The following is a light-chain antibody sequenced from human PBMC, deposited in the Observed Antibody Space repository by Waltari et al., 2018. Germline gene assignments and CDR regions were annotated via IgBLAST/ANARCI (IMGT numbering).Light chain of an antibody. CDR1: SSDVGGYNY. CDR2: VVT. J-gene: IGLJ1*01. CDR3: SSYTGSSTIYV. Sequence: QSALTQPASVSGSPGQSITISCTGTSSDVGGYNYVSWYQQPPGKPPKLMIYVVTNRPSGVSNRFSGSKSGNTASLTISGLQAEDEADYYCSSYTGSSTIYVFGTGTKVTVL. V-gene: IGLV2-14*01.